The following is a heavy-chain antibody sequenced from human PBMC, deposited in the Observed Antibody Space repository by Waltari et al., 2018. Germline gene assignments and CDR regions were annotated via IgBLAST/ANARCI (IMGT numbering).Heavy chain of an antibody. D-gene: IGHD3-10*01. J-gene: IGHJ2*01. CDR3: AKEGVGRYFDL. V-gene: IGHV3-30*18. CDR2: IWYDGSNK. Sequence: QVQLVESGGGVVQPGRSLRLSCAASGFTFSSYGMHWVRQAPGKGLEWVAVIWYDGSNKYYADSVKGRFTISRDNSKNTLYLQMNSLRAEDTAMYYCAKEGVGRYFDLWGRGTLVTVSS. CDR1: GFTFSSYG.